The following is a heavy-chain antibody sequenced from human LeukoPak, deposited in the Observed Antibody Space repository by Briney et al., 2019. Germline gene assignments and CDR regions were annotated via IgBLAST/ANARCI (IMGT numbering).Heavy chain of an antibody. CDR2: FDPEDCET. Sequence: ASVKVSCKVSGYTLTELSMHWVRQAPGKGLEWMGGFDPEDCETIYAQKFQGRVTMTEDTSTDTAYMELSSLRSEDTAVYYCATMRSGTIFGVVILSPGPGYGMDVWGQGTTVTVSS. CDR3: ATMRSGTIFGVVILSPGPGYGMDV. J-gene: IGHJ6*02. V-gene: IGHV1-24*01. D-gene: IGHD3-3*01. CDR1: GYTLTELS.